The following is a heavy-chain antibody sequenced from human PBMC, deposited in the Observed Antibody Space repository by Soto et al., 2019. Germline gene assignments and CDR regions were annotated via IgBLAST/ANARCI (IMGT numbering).Heavy chain of an antibody. CDR2: IYHSGST. J-gene: IGHJ4*02. Sequence: SDTLALTCAASGGSISSGGDSWSWIRQPPGKGLEWIGYIYHSGSTYYNPSLKSRVTISVDRSKNQFSLKLSSVTAADTAVYYCARLRITMVRGAIQAYFDYWGQGTLVTVSS. CDR3: ARLRITMVRGAIQAYFDY. CDR1: GGSISSGGDS. V-gene: IGHV4-30-2*01. D-gene: IGHD3-10*01.